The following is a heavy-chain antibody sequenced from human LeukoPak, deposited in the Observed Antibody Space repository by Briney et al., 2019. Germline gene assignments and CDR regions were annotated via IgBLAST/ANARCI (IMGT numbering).Heavy chain of an antibody. CDR2: INAGNGNT. CDR1: GYTFTSYA. J-gene: IGHJ4*02. D-gene: IGHD6-13*01. CDR3: ASTIAAAGHFDY. Sequence: GASVKVSCKASGYTFTSYAMHWVRQAPGQRLEWMGWINAGNGNTKYSQKFQGRVTMTRDTSISTAYMELSRLRSDDTAVYYCASTIAAAGHFDYWGQRTLVTVSS. V-gene: IGHV1-3*01.